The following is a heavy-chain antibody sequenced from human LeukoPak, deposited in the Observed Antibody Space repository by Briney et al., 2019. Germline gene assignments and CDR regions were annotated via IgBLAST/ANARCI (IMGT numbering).Heavy chain of an antibody. CDR1: EFTVNSNY. CDR2: VYSGDRT. V-gene: IGHV3-66*01. Sequence: PGGSLRLSCAASEFTVNSNYMSWVRQAPGKGLEWVSVVYSGDRTYYADSVKGRFTISRDDSTNTLYLLMNSLRAEDTAVYYCARGYLIDYWGQGTLVTVSS. J-gene: IGHJ4*02. D-gene: IGHD1-26*01. CDR3: ARGYLIDY.